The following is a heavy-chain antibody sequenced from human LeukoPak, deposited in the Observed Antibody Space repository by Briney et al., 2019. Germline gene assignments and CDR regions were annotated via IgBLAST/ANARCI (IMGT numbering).Heavy chain of an antibody. CDR3: ARVMSHGYGDY. V-gene: IGHV4-59*01. CDR1: GGSLTGYY. CDR2: IYYSGST. Sequence: SEALSLTCTVSGGSLTGYYWSWIRQPPGKGLEWIGYIYYSGSTKYNPSPKSRVTISVDTSKNQFSLKLSSVTAADTAVYYCARVMSHGYGDYWGQGTLVTVSS. J-gene: IGHJ4*02. D-gene: IGHD3-16*01.